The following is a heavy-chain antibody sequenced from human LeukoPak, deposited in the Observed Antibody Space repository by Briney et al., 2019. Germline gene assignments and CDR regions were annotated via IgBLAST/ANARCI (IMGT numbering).Heavy chain of an antibody. V-gene: IGHV3-30*02. CDR1: GFTFSSYG. CDR3: AKDLNSGYDFGNFDY. CDR2: IRYDGSNK. Sequence: PGRSLRLSCAASGFTFSSYGMHWVRQAPGKGLEWVAFIRYDGSNKYYADSVKGRFTISRDNSKNTLYLQMNSLRAEDTTVYYCAKDLNSGYDFGNFDYWGQGTLVTVSS. D-gene: IGHD5-12*01. J-gene: IGHJ4*02.